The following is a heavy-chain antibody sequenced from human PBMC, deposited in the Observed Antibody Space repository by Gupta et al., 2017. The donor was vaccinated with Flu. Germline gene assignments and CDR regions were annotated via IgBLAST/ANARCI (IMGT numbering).Heavy chain of an antibody. CDR2: IDRTGRDI. CDR1: GFTFSTRR. V-gene: IGHV3-21*01. D-gene: IGHD3/OR15-3a*01. J-gene: IGHJ4*02. CDR3: GRGLCATSSRPSTFEY. Sequence: EVQLVESGGGLVRPGGSRRLSCAASGFTFSTRRMNWVRLAAGKGLQWISSIDRTGRDIFYANSVKGRFTISRDNAKNSLYPQMNSLRAEDTAVYYCGRGLCATSSRPSTFEYWGQGALVTVSS.